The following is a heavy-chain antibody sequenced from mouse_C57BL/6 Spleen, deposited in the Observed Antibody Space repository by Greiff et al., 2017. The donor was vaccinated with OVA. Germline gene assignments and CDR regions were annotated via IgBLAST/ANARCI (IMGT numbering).Heavy chain of an antibody. V-gene: IGHV5-4*03. D-gene: IGHD2-3*01. Sequence: EVKLMESGGGLVKPGGSLKLSCAASGFTFSSYAMSWVRQTPEKRLEWVATISDGGSYTYYPDNVKGRFTISRANAKNNLYLQMSHLKSEDTAMYYCARVDGYYVDYWGQGTTLTVSS. CDR1: GFTFSSYA. J-gene: IGHJ2*01. CDR2: ISDGGSYT. CDR3: ARVDGYYVDY.